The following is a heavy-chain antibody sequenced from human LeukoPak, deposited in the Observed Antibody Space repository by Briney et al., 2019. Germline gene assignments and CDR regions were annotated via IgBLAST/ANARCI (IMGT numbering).Heavy chain of an antibody. CDR2: IFHSGNT. J-gene: IGHJ4*02. V-gene: IGHV4-59*01. Sequence: SETLSLTCTVSGASISNYYWSWIRQPPGKGLEWIGYIFHSGNTNYNPSLKSRVTISIDTSKNQFTLKLSSVTAADTAMYYCASAPNEDFFDYWGQGTLVTVSS. CDR1: GASISNYY. CDR3: ASAPNEDFFDY.